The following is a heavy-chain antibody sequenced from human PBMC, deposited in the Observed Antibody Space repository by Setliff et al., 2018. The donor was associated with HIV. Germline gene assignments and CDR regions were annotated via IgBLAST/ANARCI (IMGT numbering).Heavy chain of an antibody. D-gene: IGHD3-10*02. CDR2: IWYDGSSK. Sequence: GGSLRLSCAASGFTFSSYGMHWVRQAPGKGLEWVAIIWYDGSSKYYADSVKGRFTISRDTSKDTLYLQMNSLRADDTAVYYCARDTMWAFDIWGQGTLVTVSS. CDR3: ARDTMWAFDI. J-gene: IGHJ3*02. CDR1: GFTFSSYG. V-gene: IGHV3-33*01.